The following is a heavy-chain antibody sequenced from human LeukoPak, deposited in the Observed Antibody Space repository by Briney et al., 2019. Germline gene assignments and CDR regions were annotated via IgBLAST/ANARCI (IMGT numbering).Heavy chain of an antibody. J-gene: IGHJ5*02. V-gene: IGHV4-61*01. CDR3: ARGPYYDFWSGYPNWFDP. CDR1: GGSVSSGSYY. Sequence: SETLSLTCTVSGGSVSSGSYYWSWIRQPPGKGLEWIGYIYYSGSTNYNPSLKSRVTISVDTSKNQFSLKLSSVTAADTAVYYCARGPYYDFWSGYPNWFDPWGQGTLVTVSS. D-gene: IGHD3-3*01. CDR2: IYYSGST.